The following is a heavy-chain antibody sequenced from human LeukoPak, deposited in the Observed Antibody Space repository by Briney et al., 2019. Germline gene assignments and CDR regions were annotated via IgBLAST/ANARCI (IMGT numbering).Heavy chain of an antibody. CDR2: IGGGGVTP. CDR1: GFAFSSYS. V-gene: IGHV3-64*02. D-gene: IGHD1-26*01. Sequence: AGGSLRLSCAASGFAFSSYSMHWVRQAPGKGPEFVSVIGGGGVTPFYADSVKDRFTISRDNSKNTLYLEMGSLRAEDMAVYYCAREGGGSGLWYYDLWGRGTLVTVSS. CDR3: AREGGGSGLWYYDL. J-gene: IGHJ2*01.